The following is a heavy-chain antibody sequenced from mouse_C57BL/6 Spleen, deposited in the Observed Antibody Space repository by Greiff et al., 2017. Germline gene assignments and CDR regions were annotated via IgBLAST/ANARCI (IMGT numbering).Heavy chain of an antibody. CDR3: AREGLLRTMDY. D-gene: IGHD1-1*01. V-gene: IGHV1-80*01. CDR2: NYPGDGDA. CDR1: GYAFSSYW. J-gene: IGHJ4*01. Sequence: VQVVESGAELVKPGASVQISCKASGYAFSSYWMNWVKQRPGKGLEWIGQNYPGDGDANYNGKFKGKATLTADKSSSTAYMQLSSLTSEDSAVYFCAREGLLRTMDYWGQGTSVTVSS.